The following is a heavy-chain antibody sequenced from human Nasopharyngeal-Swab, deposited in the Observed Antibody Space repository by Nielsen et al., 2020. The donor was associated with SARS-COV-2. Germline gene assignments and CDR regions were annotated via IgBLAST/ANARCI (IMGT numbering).Heavy chain of an antibody. J-gene: IGHJ4*02. V-gene: IGHV7-4-1*02. Sequence: WVRQAPGQGLEWMGWINTNTGNPTYAQGFTGRFVFSLDTSVSTAYLQISSLKAEDTAVYYCASYSSSPAVDYWGQGTLATVSS. CDR3: ASYSSSPAVDY. D-gene: IGHD6-6*01. CDR2: INTNTGNP.